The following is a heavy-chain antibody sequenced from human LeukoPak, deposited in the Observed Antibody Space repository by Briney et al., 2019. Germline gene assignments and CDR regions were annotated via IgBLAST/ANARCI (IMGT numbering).Heavy chain of an antibody. CDR3: ARSPYDFWSGYYTGYYFDY. V-gene: IGHV1-69*10. Sequence: SVKVSCKASGGTFSSYAISWVRQAPGQGLEWMGGIIPIFGIANYAQKFQGRVTITADKSTSTAYMELSSLRSEDTAVYYCARSPYDFWSGYYTGYYFDYWGQGTLVTVSS. CDR2: IIPIFGIA. CDR1: GGTFSSYA. J-gene: IGHJ4*02. D-gene: IGHD3-3*01.